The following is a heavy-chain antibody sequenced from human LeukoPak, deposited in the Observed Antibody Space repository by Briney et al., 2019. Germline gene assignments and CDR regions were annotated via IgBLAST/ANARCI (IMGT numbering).Heavy chain of an antibody. CDR2: INHSGST. V-gene: IGHV4-34*01. CDR3: ARGIATRSRYYYGMDV. Sequence: SETLSLTCTVSGGSISSYYWSWIRQPPGKGLEWIGEINHSGSTNYNPSLKSRVTISVDTSKNQFSLRLTSVTAADTAVYYCARGIATRSRYYYGMDVWGQGTTVTASS. D-gene: IGHD6-6*01. J-gene: IGHJ6*02. CDR1: GGSISSYY.